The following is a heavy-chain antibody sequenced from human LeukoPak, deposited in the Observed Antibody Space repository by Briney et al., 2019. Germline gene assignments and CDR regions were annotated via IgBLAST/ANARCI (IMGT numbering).Heavy chain of an antibody. CDR2: ISSNNNYI. V-gene: IGHV3-21*01. D-gene: IGHD1-26*01. J-gene: IGHJ4*02. CDR1: GFTFSTYS. Sequence: GGSLRLSCVVSGFTFSTYSMNWVRQAPGKGLEWVSSISSNNNYIYYADSVKGRFTISRDNAKNSLYLQMNSLRAEDTAVYYCARGDSGSYYFDYWGQGTLVTVSS. CDR3: ARGDSGSYYFDY.